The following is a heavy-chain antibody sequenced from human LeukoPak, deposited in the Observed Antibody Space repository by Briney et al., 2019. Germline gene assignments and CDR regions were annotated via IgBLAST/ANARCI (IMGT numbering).Heavy chain of an antibody. J-gene: IGHJ4*02. CDR3: AREGDPSYYDSSGYYLDY. CDR1: GYTFTSYY. Sequence: ASVKVSCKASGYTFTSYYMHWVRQAPGQGPEWMGIINPSSGSTSYAQKFQGRVTMTRDTSTSTVYMELSSLRSEDTAVYYCAREGDPSYYDSSGYYLDYWGQGTLVTVSS. V-gene: IGHV1-46*01. CDR2: INPSSGST. D-gene: IGHD3-22*01.